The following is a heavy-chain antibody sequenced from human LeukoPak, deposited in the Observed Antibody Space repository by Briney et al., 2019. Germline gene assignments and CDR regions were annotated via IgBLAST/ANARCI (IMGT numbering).Heavy chain of an antibody. CDR1: GYTFTSYG. Sequence: GASVEVSCKASGYTFTSYGISWVRQAPGQGLEWMGWISAYNGNTNYAQNLQDRVTMTKDTSTSTAYMELRSLRSDDTAVYYCARDPTTFYYDFWSGYPSLDYWGQGTLVTVSS. J-gene: IGHJ4*02. CDR2: ISAYNGNT. D-gene: IGHD3-3*01. CDR3: ARDPTTFYYDFWSGYPSLDY. V-gene: IGHV1-18*01.